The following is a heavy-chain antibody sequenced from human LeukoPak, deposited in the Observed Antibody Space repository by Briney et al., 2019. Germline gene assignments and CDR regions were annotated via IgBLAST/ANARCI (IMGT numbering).Heavy chain of an antibody. J-gene: IGHJ4*02. V-gene: IGHV3-23*01. CDR1: GFTFSSYA. D-gene: IGHD6-13*01. Sequence: GGSLRLSCAASGFTFSSYAMSWVRQAPGKGLEWVSAISGSGGSTYYADSVKGRFTISRDNSKNTLYLQMNSLRAEDTAVYYCAKDWRQQLVHPYYFDYWGQGTLVTVSS. CDR3: AKDWRQQLVHPYYFDY. CDR2: ISGSGGST.